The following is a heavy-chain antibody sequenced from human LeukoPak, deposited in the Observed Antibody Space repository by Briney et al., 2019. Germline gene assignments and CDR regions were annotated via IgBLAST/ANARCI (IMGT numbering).Heavy chain of an antibody. CDR2: IYPNSGGT. CDR3: ARDRIPPVVVVPAAIYWFDP. D-gene: IGHD2-2*01. CDR1: GYTFTGYY. V-gene: IGHV1-2*02. J-gene: IGHJ5*02. Sequence: ASLKVSCKASGYTFTGYYMHWVRQTPGRGREWMGWIYPNSGGTNYAQKFQSRVTMTRDTSISTAYMELSRLRSDDTAVYYCARDRIPPVVVVPAAIYWFDPWGQGTLVTVSS.